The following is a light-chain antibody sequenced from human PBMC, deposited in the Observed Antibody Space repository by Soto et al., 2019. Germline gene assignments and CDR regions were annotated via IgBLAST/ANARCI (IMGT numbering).Light chain of an antibody. V-gene: IGLV1-44*01. CDR2: SND. J-gene: IGLJ1*01. CDR3: AAWDDRLNGYV. CDR1: SSNIESNT. Sequence: QSALTQPPSASGTPGQRVTISCSGSSSNIESNTVTWYQQLPGTAPKLVIYSNDHRPSGVPHRFSGSTSGTSASLAIRGLQSEDEGDYYCAAWDDRLNGYVFGGGTKVTVL.